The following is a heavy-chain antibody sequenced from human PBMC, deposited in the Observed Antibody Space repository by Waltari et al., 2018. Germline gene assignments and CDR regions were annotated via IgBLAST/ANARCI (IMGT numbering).Heavy chain of an antibody. Sequence: QVQLVESGGGVVQPGRSLRLSCAASGFTFSTYGLHWVRQAPGKGLEWVAVISYDGSNKYYADSVKGRFTISRDNSKNTLYLQMNSLRAEDTAVYFCAKDIAGGEGGWFDPWGQGTLVTVSS. D-gene: IGHD3-16*01. CDR1: GFTFSTYG. CDR3: AKDIAGGEGGWFDP. CDR2: ISYDGSNK. V-gene: IGHV3-30*18. J-gene: IGHJ5*02.